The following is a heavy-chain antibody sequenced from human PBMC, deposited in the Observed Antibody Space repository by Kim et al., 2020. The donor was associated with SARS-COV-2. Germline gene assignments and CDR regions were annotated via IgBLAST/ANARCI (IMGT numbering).Heavy chain of an antibody. Sequence: GGSLRLSCAASGFTVSSTYMSWVRQAPGKGLEWVSVIYTAGTTLYADSVQGRFTNSRDNSKNTLYLQMNSLRAEDTAVYYCARAAQGYRRDDDHWGQGTLVTVSS. CDR1: GFTVSSTY. CDR3: ARAAQGYRRDDDH. V-gene: IGHV3-66*01. J-gene: IGHJ4*02. D-gene: IGHD3-16*02. CDR2: IYTAGTT.